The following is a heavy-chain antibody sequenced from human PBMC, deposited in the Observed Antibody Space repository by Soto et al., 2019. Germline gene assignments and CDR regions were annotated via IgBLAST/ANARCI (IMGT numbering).Heavy chain of an antibody. Sequence: GGSLRLSCAASGFTFSDYYMSWIRQAPGKGLEWVSYISSSGSTIYYADSVKGRFTISRDNAKNSLYLQMNSLRAEDTAVYYCARERDYYYDSSGYDAFDIWGQGTMVTVSS. CDR1: GFTFSDYY. CDR3: ARERDYYYDSSGYDAFDI. CDR2: ISSSGSTI. J-gene: IGHJ3*02. D-gene: IGHD3-22*01. V-gene: IGHV3-11*01.